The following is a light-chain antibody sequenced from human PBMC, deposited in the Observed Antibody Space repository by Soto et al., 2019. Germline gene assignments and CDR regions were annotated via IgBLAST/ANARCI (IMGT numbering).Light chain of an antibody. CDR1: QSVSSSY. Sequence: EIVLTQSPGTLSLSPGERATLSCRASQSVSSSYLVWYQQKPGQTPRLLIYGASIRATGIPARFSGSGSGTDFTLTITSLEPEDFAVYYCQQRSSWPLTFGGGTKVDIK. J-gene: IGKJ4*01. CDR3: QQRSSWPLT. CDR2: GAS. V-gene: IGKV3D-20*02.